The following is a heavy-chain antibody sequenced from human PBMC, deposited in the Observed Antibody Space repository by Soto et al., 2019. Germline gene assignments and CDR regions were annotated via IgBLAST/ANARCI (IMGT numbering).Heavy chain of an antibody. J-gene: IGHJ4*02. CDR3: ARTSGYDLLSDY. Sequence: QVQLVQSGGEVKKPGASVKVSCEASGYTFTSYPISWVRQAPGQGLEWMGWISPYNGNTNYAQKLQGRVTMTTDTSTTTAYMELRSLRSDDTAVYYCARTSGYDLLSDYWGQGTLVTVSS. CDR1: GYTFTSYP. CDR2: ISPYNGNT. D-gene: IGHD5-12*01. V-gene: IGHV1-18*01.